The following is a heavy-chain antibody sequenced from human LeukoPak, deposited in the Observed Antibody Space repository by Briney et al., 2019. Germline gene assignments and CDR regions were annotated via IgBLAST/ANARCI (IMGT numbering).Heavy chain of an antibody. CDR3: ARDTRGVVAGR. Sequence: PGGSLRLSCATSGFTFTSFWMHWVRQAPGKGLVWVSRISTDGSTTTYADSVKGRFTISRDNAKNTLYLQMNSLRAEDTAVYFCARDTRGVVAGRWSQGTLVTVSS. J-gene: IGHJ4*02. CDR1: GFTFTSFW. D-gene: IGHD6-19*01. CDR2: ISTDGSTT. V-gene: IGHV3-74*01.